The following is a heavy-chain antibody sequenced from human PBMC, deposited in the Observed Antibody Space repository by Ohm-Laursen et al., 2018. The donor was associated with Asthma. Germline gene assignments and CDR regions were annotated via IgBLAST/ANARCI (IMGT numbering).Heavy chain of an antibody. D-gene: IGHD3-3*01. Sequence: TLSLTWTVSGGSISRGGYYWSWIRQHPGKGLEWIGYIYHSGRTYYNPSLKSRVTISVDTSKNQFSLKLSSVTAADTAVYYCARVRRGYYARKNDAFDIWGQGTMVTVSS. CDR1: GGSISRGGYY. J-gene: IGHJ3*02. CDR3: ARVRRGYYARKNDAFDI. V-gene: IGHV4-31*02. CDR2: IYHSGRT.